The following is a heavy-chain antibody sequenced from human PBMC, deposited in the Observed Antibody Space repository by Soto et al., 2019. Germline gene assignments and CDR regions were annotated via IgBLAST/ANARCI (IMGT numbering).Heavy chain of an antibody. Sequence: GGSLRLSCAAYGFTFSSYAMSWVRQAPGKGLEWVSAISGSGGSTYYADSVKGRFTISRDNSKNTLYLQMNSLRAEDTAVYYCAKDRAVAGCKYYYYFGMDVWGQGTTVTVSS. J-gene: IGHJ6*02. CDR1: GFTFSSYA. V-gene: IGHV3-23*01. CDR3: AKDRAVAGCKYYYYFGMDV. D-gene: IGHD6-13*01. CDR2: ISGSGGST.